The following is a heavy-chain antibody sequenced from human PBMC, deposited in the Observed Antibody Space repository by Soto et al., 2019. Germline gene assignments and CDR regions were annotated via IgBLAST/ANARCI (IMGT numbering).Heavy chain of an antibody. J-gene: IGHJ4*02. V-gene: IGHV4-59*11. Sequence: QVQLQESGPGLVKPSETLSLTCIVSGGSISSHYWSWIRQPPGKRLEFMGYIHYSGTTNYNPSLKSRVTISVDTSTNQFSLKLMSLTAADTAVYYCARGLYYYGSGSHYYFDYWGQGTLVTVAS. CDR1: GGSISSHY. CDR2: IHYSGTT. D-gene: IGHD3-10*01. CDR3: ARGLYYYGSGSHYYFDY.